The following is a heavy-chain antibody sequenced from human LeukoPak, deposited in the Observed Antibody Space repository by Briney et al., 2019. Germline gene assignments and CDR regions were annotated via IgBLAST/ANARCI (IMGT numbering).Heavy chain of an antibody. J-gene: IGHJ4*02. CDR2: FDPEDGET. Sequence: EASVKVSCKVSGYTLTELSMHWVRQAPGKGLEWMGGFDPEDGETIYAQKFQGRVTMTEDTSTDTAYMELSSLRSEDTAVYYCATYGRAGIVGATPFDYWGQGTLVTVSS. CDR3: ATYGRAGIVGATPFDY. D-gene: IGHD1-26*01. CDR1: GYTLTELS. V-gene: IGHV1-24*01.